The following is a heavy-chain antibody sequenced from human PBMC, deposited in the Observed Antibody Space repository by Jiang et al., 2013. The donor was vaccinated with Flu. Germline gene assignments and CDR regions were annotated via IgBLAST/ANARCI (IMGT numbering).Heavy chain of an antibody. CDR1: GYTLTELS. D-gene: IGHD5-18*01. J-gene: IGHJ5*02. CDR2: FDPEDGET. CDR3: ATQKVIQLWLGYVGWFDP. Sequence: SGAEVKKPGASVKVSCKVSGYTLTELSMHWVRQAPGKGLEWMGGFDPEDGETIYAQKFQGRVTMTEDTSTDTAYMELSSLRSEDTAVYYCATQKVIQLWLGYVGWFDPWGQGTLVTVSS. V-gene: IGHV1-24*01.